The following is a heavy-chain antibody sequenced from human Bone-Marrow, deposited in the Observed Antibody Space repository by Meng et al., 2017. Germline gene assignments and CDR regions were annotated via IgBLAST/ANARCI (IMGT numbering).Heavy chain of an antibody. CDR3: ARHAPGRAVAASHDAFDI. CDR2: IIPIFGTA. J-gene: IGHJ3*02. CDR1: VGTFSSYA. V-gene: IGHV1-69*13. D-gene: IGHD6-19*01. Sequence: SSVTVSCKASVGTFSSYAISWVRQAPGQGLERMGGIIPIFGTANYAQKFQGRVTITADESTSTAYMELSSLRSEDTAVDYRARHAPGRAVAASHDAFDIWGQGTMVTVSS.